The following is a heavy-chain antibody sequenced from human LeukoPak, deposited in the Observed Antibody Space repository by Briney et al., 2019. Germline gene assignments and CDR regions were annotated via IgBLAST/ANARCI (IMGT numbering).Heavy chain of an antibody. CDR3: ARVTMDDAFDI. Sequence: GGSLRLSCAASGFTFSKYDMDWVRQATGKGLEWVSAIGTAGDIYYPGSVKGRFTISRENGKNSLYLQMNSLRADDTAVYYCARVTMDDAFDIWGQGTLVTVSS. J-gene: IGHJ3*02. CDR2: IGTAGDI. V-gene: IGHV3-13*01. CDR1: GFTFSKYD. D-gene: IGHD4/OR15-4a*01.